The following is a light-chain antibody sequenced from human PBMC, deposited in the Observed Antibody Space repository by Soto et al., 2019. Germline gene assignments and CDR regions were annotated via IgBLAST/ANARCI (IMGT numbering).Light chain of an antibody. Sequence: SYELTQPPSVSVSPGQTASITCSGDKLGDKYACWYQQKPGQSPVLVIYQDSKRPSGIPERFSGSNSGNTATLTISGTQAMNEADYYCQAWDSSTGVFGGGNQQTVL. CDR2: QDS. V-gene: IGLV3-1*01. J-gene: IGLJ2*01. CDR3: QAWDSSTGV. CDR1: KLGDKY.